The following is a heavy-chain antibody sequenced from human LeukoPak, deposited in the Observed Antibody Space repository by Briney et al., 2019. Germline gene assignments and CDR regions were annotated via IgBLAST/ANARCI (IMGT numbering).Heavy chain of an antibody. V-gene: IGHV4-59*01. D-gene: IGHD5-12*01. J-gene: IGHJ4*02. CDR2: IYYSGST. CDR3: ARVRSGYDTGGYYFDY. Sequence: PSETLSLTRTVSGGSISSYYWSWIRQPPGKGLEWIGYIYYSGSTNYNPSLKSRVTISVDTSKNQFSLKLSSVTAADTAVYYCARVRSGYDTGGYYFDYWGQGTLVTVSS. CDR1: GGSISSYY.